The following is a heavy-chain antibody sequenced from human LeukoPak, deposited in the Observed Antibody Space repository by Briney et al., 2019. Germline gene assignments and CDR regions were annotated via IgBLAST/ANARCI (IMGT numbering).Heavy chain of an antibody. V-gene: IGHV4-59*01. CDR1: GGSIRSYY. D-gene: IGHD3-10*01. Sequence: SETLSLTCTVSGGSIRSYYWSWIRQPPGKGLEWIGYIYYSGSTNYNPSLKSRVTISVDTSKNQFSLKLSSVTAADTAVYYCARDGGGFGELSLNSFDPWGQGTLVTVSS. CDR2: IYYSGST. CDR3: ARDGGGFGELSLNSFDP. J-gene: IGHJ5*02.